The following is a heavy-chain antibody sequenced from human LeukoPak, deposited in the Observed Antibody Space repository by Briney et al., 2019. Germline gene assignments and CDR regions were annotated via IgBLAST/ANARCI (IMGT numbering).Heavy chain of an antibody. CDR1: GFTFSSYS. D-gene: IGHD3-22*01. V-gene: IGHV3-48*04. Sequence: PGGSLRLSCAASGFTFSSYSMNWVRQAPGKGLEWVSYISSSSSTIYYADSVKGRFTISRDNAKNSLYLQMNSLRAEDTAAYYCARDMNYYDSSGADYWGQGTLVTVSS. J-gene: IGHJ4*02. CDR2: ISSSSSTI. CDR3: ARDMNYYDSSGADY.